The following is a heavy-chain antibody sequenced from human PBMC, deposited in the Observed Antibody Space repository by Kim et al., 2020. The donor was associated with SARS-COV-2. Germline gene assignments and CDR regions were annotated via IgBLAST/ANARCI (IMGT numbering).Heavy chain of an antibody. V-gene: IGHV4-39*01. Sequence: TYYTPSLRSRVTMSMDTSRNHFSLQRTSVTAADTAVYYCARQPEANWFDPWGQGSLVTVSS. J-gene: IGHJ5*02. CDR2: T. CDR3: ARQPEANWFDP.